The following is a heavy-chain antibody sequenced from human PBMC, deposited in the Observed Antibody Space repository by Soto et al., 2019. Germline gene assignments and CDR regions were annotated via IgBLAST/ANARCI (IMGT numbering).Heavy chain of an antibody. V-gene: IGHV3-30*18. CDR2: ISYDGSNK. Sequence: PGGSLRLSCAASGFTFSNYDIYWVRQAPGKGLEWVADISYDGSNKYYADSVKGRFTISRDNSKNTLYLQMNSLRAEDTAVYYCAKVYGRIYDSSGYYYDYWGQGTLVTVSS. CDR1: GFTFSNYD. D-gene: IGHD3-22*01. CDR3: AKVYGRIYDSSGYYYDY. J-gene: IGHJ4*02.